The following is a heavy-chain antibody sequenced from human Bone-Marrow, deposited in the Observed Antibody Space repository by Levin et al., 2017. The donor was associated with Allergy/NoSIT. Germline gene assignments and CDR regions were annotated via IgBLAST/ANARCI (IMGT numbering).Heavy chain of an antibody. CDR3: ARDVSGLWLLSGWFDA. CDR2: LDGSSGKT. CDR1: GFIFADYA. Sequence: GGSLRLSCRISGFIFADYAMNWVRQAPGRGLEWVSSLDGSSGKTHYADFVKGRFTVSRDNAKNTLYLQMNSLRGEDTALYYCARDVSGLWLLSGWFDAWGQGTLVTVSS. V-gene: IGHV3-20*04. J-gene: IGHJ5*02. D-gene: IGHD5-24*01.